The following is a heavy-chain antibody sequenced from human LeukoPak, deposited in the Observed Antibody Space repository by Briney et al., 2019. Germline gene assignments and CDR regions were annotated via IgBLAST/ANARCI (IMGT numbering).Heavy chain of an antibody. CDR3: AREAVTRNYFDY. CDR1: GFTVSSNY. Sequence: GGSLRLSRAASGFTVSSNYMNWVRQAPGKGLEWVSVIYSGGSTYYADSVKGRFTISRDNSKNTLFLQMNSLRAEDTAVYYCAREAVTRNYFDYWGQGTLVTVSS. V-gene: IGHV3-53*01. CDR2: IYSGGST. D-gene: IGHD4-17*01. J-gene: IGHJ4*02.